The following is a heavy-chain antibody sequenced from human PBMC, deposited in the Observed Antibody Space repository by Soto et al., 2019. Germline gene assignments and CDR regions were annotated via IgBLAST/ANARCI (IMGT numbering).Heavy chain of an antibody. CDR3: ARGGYWKQDY. Sequence: SETLSLTCAVYGETFSGYYWSWIRQPPGKGLEWIAEINHRGNTNYNPSLKSRVIISIDTSKNQFSLRLSSVTAADTAVYYCARGGYWKQDYWGQGGLVTVSS. V-gene: IGHV4-34*01. CDR2: INHRGNT. J-gene: IGHJ4*02. D-gene: IGHD1-1*01. CDR1: GETFSGYY.